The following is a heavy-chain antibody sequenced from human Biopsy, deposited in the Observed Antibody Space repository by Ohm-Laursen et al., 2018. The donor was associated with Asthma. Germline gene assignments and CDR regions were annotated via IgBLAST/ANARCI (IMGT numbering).Heavy chain of an antibody. CDR3: ARGLDYSGRSGFDY. V-gene: IGHV3-30*03. J-gene: IGHJ4*02. CDR2: ISYDGNHK. Sequence: SLRLSCTASGFMFRSFGMHWVRQAPGKGLEWVAVISYDGNHKFYEDSVKGRFTISRDNSKNTLYLHMNSLRVEDTAVYYCARGLDYSGRSGFDYWGQGTLVTVSS. D-gene: IGHD3-10*01. CDR1: GFMFRSFG.